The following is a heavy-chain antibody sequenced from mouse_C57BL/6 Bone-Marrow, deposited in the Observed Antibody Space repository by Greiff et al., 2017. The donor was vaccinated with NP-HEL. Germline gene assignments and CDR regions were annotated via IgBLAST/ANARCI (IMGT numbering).Heavy chain of an antibody. J-gene: IGHJ4*01. Sequence: EVQLVESEGGLVQPGSSMKLSCTASGFTFSDYYMAWVRQVPEKGLEWVANINYDGSSTYYLDSLKSRFIISRDNAKNILYLQMSSLKSEDTATYYCAREYYPYAMDYWGQGTSVTVSS. D-gene: IGHD1-1*01. CDR1: GFTFSDYY. CDR2: INYDGSST. CDR3: AREYYPYAMDY. V-gene: IGHV5-16*01.